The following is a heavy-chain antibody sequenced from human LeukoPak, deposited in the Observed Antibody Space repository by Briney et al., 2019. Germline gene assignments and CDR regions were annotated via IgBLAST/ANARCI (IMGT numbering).Heavy chain of an antibody. CDR2: IYSDNT. D-gene: IGHD4/OR15-4a*01. CDR3: ARRAGAYSHPYDY. Sequence: PGGSLRLSCAASGFTFTTYWMSWVRQAPGKGLEWVSFIYSDNTHYSDSVKGRFTISRDNSKSTLYLQMNSLRAEDTAVYYCARRAGAYSHPYDYWGQGTLVTVSS. V-gene: IGHV3-53*01. J-gene: IGHJ4*02. CDR1: GFTFTTYW.